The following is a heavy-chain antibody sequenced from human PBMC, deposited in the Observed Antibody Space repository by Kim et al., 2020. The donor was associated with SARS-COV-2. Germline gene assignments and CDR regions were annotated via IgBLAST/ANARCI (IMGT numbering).Heavy chain of an antibody. CDR1: GGSISSGGYY. CDR2: IYYSGST. CDR3: ARGLHFSMVRGVLDY. Sequence: SETLSLTCTVSGGSISSGGYYWSWIRQHPGKGLEWIGYIYYSGSTYYNPSLKSRVTISVDTSKNQFSLKLSSVTAADTAVYYCARGLHFSMVRGVLDYWGQGTLVTVSS. D-gene: IGHD3-10*01. J-gene: IGHJ4*02. V-gene: IGHV4-31*03.